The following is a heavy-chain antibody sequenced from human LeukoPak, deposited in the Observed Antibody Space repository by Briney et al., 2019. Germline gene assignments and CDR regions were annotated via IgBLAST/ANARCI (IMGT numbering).Heavy chain of an antibody. V-gene: IGHV1-18*01. Sequence: ASVKVSCKASGGTFDTYAISWVRQAPGQGLEWMGWISAYNGNTNYAQKLQGRVTMTTDTSTSTAYMELRSLRSDDTAVYYCAREYGDSLYFDYWGQGTLVTVSS. J-gene: IGHJ4*02. CDR1: GGTFDTYA. CDR2: ISAYNGNT. D-gene: IGHD4-17*01. CDR3: AREYGDSLYFDY.